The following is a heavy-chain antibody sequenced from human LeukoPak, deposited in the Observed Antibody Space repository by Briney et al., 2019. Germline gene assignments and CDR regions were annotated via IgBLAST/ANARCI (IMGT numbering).Heavy chain of an antibody. Sequence: GGSLRLSCAASGFTFSSFAMSWVRQAPGKGLEWVSATGGSGVSTYYADSVKGRFTISRDNSKNILYLQMNSLRAEDTAIYYCAKDLAGVRGVRGGFDYWGQGTLVTVSS. J-gene: IGHJ4*02. CDR1: GFTFSSFA. CDR3: AKDLAGVRGVRGGFDY. D-gene: IGHD3-10*01. V-gene: IGHV3-23*01. CDR2: TGGSGVST.